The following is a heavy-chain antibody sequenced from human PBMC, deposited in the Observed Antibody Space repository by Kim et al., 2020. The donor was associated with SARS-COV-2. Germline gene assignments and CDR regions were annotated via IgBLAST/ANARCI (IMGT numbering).Heavy chain of an antibody. V-gene: IGHV5-51*01. J-gene: IGHJ4*02. Sequence: GESLKISCKGSGYDFASFYIGWVRQMPGKGLEWMAMIFPGDSQTKYNPSFQGHVTISVDTSSSDVFLFWNSLRASDTAMYYCARVGVFGVMSATDSWGQGTQVIVSS. CDR3: ARVGVFGVMSATDS. CDR2: IFPGDSQT. CDR1: GYDFASFY. D-gene: IGHD2-21*01.